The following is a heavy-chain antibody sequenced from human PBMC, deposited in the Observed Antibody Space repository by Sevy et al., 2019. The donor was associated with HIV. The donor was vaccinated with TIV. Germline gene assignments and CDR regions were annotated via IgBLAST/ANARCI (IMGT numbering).Heavy chain of an antibody. J-gene: IGHJ4*02. Sequence: GGSLRLSCAASGFPFSSYAMSWVRQAPGRGLEWVSTLIGGGRRTYYADSVKGRFTISRDNSKNTLSLQMNSLRAEDTAVYYCAKGGRSYGDSYFDHWGQGTLVTVSS. CDR3: AKGGRSYGDSYFDH. CDR1: GFPFSSYA. CDR2: LIGGGRRT. D-gene: IGHD5-18*01. V-gene: IGHV3-23*01.